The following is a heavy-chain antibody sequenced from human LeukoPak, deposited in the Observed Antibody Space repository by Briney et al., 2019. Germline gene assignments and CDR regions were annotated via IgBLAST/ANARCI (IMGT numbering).Heavy chain of an antibody. Sequence: PGGSLRLSCAASGFTFSSFWMSWVRQAPGKGLEWVANIKQDGSAKYYVDPVKGRFTISRDNAKNSLCLQMNSLRVEDTAVYYCARGSGSFDYWGQGALVTVSS. CDR2: IKQDGSAK. CDR1: GFTFSSFW. D-gene: IGHD3-10*01. CDR3: ARGSGSFDY. J-gene: IGHJ4*02. V-gene: IGHV3-7*01.